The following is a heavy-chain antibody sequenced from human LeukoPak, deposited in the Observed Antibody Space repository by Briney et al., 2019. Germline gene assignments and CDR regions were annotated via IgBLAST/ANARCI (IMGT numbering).Heavy chain of an antibody. CDR2: IGLDGSEK. Sequence: GGTLRLSCATSGFTFSSNWMTWVRQAPGKGLEWLASIGLDGSEKYHADSVEGRFTISRDNTKSSLYLQMNSLRAADTAVYHCARPGGWYPFDEWGQGTLVTVSS. D-gene: IGHD6-19*01. CDR3: ARPGGWYPFDE. CDR1: GFTFSSNW. J-gene: IGHJ4*02. V-gene: IGHV3-7*05.